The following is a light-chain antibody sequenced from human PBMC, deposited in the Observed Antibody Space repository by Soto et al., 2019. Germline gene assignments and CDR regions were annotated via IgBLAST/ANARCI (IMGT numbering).Light chain of an antibody. CDR3: QQYGTSPLT. Sequence: IVMTQSPATLSVSPGERATLSCRASQSIENRLAWYQQRPGRAPRLPIYAASTRAAGIPARFSGSGSGTEFTLTISRLEPEDFAVYYCQQYGTSPLTFGGGTKVDIK. CDR1: QSIENR. J-gene: IGKJ4*01. CDR2: AAS. V-gene: IGKV3-15*01.